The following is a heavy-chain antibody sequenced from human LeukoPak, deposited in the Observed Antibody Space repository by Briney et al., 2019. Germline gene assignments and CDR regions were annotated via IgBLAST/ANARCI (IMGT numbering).Heavy chain of an antibody. CDR1: GFTFSSYS. V-gene: IGHV3-21*04. Sequence: GGSLRLSCAASGFTFSSYSMNWVRQAPGKGLEWVSSISSSSSYIYYADSVKGRFTISRDNSKNTLYLQMNSLRAEDTAVYYCAKDNLPGDVQWLEFDYWGQGTLVTVSS. CDR2: ISSSSSYI. J-gene: IGHJ4*02. CDR3: AKDNLPGDVQWLEFDY. D-gene: IGHD6-19*01.